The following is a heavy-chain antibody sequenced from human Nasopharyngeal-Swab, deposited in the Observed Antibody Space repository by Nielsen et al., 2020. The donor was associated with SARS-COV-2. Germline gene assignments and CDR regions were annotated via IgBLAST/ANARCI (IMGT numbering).Heavy chain of an antibody. J-gene: IGHJ4*02. CDR3: ARDGSIVGAND. CDR2: INPSGGST. V-gene: IGHV1-46*01. D-gene: IGHD1-26*01. Sequence: WVRQAPGQGLEWMGIINPSGGSTSYAQKFRGRVTMTRDTSTSTVYMELSSLRSEDTAVYYCARDGSIVGANDWGQGTLVTVSS.